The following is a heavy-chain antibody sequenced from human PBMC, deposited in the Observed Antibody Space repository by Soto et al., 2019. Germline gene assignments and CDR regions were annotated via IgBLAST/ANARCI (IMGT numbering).Heavy chain of an antibody. CDR2: ISANGQGI. Sequence: PGGSLRLSCAASGFTFSTYALSWVRQAPGKGLEWVSAISANGQGIYYADSVRGRFTISRDNSKNTIFLHMDSLRAEDTAVYYCAKDRHYPRDKFHYCGQGTLLTVSS. D-gene: IGHD3-10*01. J-gene: IGHJ4*02. CDR1: GFTFSTYA. V-gene: IGHV3-23*01. CDR3: AKDRHYPRDKFHY.